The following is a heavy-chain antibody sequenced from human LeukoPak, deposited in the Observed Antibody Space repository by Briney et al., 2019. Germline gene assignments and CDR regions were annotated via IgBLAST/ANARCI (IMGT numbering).Heavy chain of an antibody. Sequence: GESLKISCKGSGYSFTNFWIGWVRQMPGKGLEWMGIIYPGDSEARYNPSFQDQVTLSVDKAIRTAYMQWNSLKTSDTAIYYCARRKYSYGYYFDYWGQGTLVTVSS. CDR2: IYPGDSEA. J-gene: IGHJ4*02. D-gene: IGHD5-18*01. V-gene: IGHV5-51*01. CDR1: GYSFTNFW. CDR3: ARRKYSYGYYFDY.